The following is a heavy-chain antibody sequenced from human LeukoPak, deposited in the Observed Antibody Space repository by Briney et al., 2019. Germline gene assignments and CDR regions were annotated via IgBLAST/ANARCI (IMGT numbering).Heavy chain of an antibody. D-gene: IGHD3-9*01. CDR2: IKSKTDGGTT. V-gene: IGHV3-15*01. CDR3: TTDGYFDWLLSKTPSAFDI. CDR1: GFTFSNAW. Sequence: KPGGSLRLSCAASGFTFSNAWMSWVRQAPGKGLEWVGRIKSKTDGGTTDYAAPVKGRFTISRDDSKNTLYLQMNSLKTEDTAVCYCTTDGYFDWLLSKTPSAFDIWGQGTMVTVSS. J-gene: IGHJ3*02.